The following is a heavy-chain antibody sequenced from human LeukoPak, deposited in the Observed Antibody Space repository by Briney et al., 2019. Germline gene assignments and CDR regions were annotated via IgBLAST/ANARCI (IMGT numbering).Heavy chain of an antibody. V-gene: IGHV3-30*04. Sequence: PGGSLRLSCAASGFTFSSYAMHWVRQAPGKGLEWVAVISYDGSNKYYADSVKGRFTISRDNSKNTLYLQMNSLRAEDTAVYYCARGKVDTAMVPWYWGQGTLVTVSS. CDR1: GFTFSSYA. J-gene: IGHJ4*02. CDR3: ARGKVDTAMVPWY. D-gene: IGHD5-18*01. CDR2: ISYDGSNK.